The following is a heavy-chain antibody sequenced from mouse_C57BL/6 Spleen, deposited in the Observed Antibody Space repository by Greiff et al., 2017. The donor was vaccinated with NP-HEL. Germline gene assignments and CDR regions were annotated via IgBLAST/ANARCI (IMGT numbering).Heavy chain of an antibody. CDR2: ISYDGSN. CDR3: ARDYYGSSYYFDY. D-gene: IGHD1-1*01. J-gene: IGHJ2*01. V-gene: IGHV3-6*01. Sequence: EVQLQESGPGLVKPSQSLSLTCSVTGYSITSGYYWNWIRQFPGNKLEWMGYISYDGSNNYNPSHKNRISITRDTSKNQFFLKLNSVTTEDTATYYCARDYYGSSYYFDYWGQGTTLTVSS. CDR1: GYSITSGYY.